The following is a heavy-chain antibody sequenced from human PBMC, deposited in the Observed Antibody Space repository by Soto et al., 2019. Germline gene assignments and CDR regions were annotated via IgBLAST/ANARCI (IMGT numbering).Heavy chain of an antibody. CDR3: TREIYSDYDYDAFDI. V-gene: IGHV3-74*01. J-gene: IGHJ3*02. D-gene: IGHD5-12*01. CDR2: INTDGTRT. CDR1: VFTFGRHW. Sequence: PGGSLRLSCAASVFTFGRHWMHWVRQAPGKGLVWVSQINTDGTRTTYADSVKGRFTISRDNAKNTLYLQMNSLRAEDTAVYYCTREIYSDYDYDAFDIWGQGTMVTVSS.